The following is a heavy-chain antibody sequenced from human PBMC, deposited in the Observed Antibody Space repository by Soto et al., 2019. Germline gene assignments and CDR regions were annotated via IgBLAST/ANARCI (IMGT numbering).Heavy chain of an antibody. CDR1: GFTFSSYT. CDR2: ISNDGTNT. J-gene: IGHJ1*01. D-gene: IGHD3-3*01. Sequence: VHLAESGGGVVQPGSSLRLTCATSGFTFSSYTLHWVRQAPGKGLEWVALISNDGTNTYYTDSVKGRFTVSRDKSEKTLYLHMQSLTPEDTAVYFCAKGLRFLEHWGQGTVVTVSS. V-gene: IGHV3-30-3*02. CDR3: AKGLRFLEH.